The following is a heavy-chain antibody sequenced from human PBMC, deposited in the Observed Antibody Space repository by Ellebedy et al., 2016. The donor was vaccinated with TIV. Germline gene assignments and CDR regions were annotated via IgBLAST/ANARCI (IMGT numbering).Heavy chain of an antibody. D-gene: IGHD1-26*01. CDR1: GYTFTSYG. J-gene: IGHJ6*01. V-gene: IGHV1-18*01. CDR3: ARTAPWELLILGYYYGMDV. Sequence: ASVKVSCKASGYTFTSYGISWVRQAPGQGLEWMGWNSAYNGNTNYAQKLQGRVTMTTDTSPSTAHMELRSLRSDDTAGYYCARTAPWELLILGYYYGMDVWGQGTTVTVSS. CDR2: NSAYNGNT.